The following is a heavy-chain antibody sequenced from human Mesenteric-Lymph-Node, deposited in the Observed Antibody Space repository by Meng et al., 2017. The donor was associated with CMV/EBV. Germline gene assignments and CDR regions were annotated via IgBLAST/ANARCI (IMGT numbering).Heavy chain of an antibody. J-gene: IGHJ6*02. CDR1: GFSVTGAW. Sequence: GESLKISCAASGFSVTGAWMTWVRQAPGKGLEWIGRIKSKTEGGTTDYAAPVKDRFTISRDDSKNTLFLQMNSLRTDDTAMYYCTREDIVVVVAGYYYYYYGLDVWGQGTTVTVSS. CDR2: IKSKTEGGTT. CDR3: TREDIVVVVAGYYYYYYGLDV. D-gene: IGHD2-15*01. V-gene: IGHV3-15*01.